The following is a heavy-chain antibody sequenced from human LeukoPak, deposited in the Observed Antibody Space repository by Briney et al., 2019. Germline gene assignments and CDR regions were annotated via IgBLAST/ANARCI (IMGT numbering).Heavy chain of an antibody. J-gene: IGHJ4*02. Sequence: GGSLRLSCAASGFTFDRFTIHWVRHTPGKGLEWVSYISSSGTTISYAQSVKGRFTITRDNAQNSLTLHMNTLRADDTAVYYCAKDGGTHFDHWGQGTLVTVSS. V-gene: IGHV3-48*01. CDR3: AKDGGTHFDH. CDR2: ISSSGTTI. D-gene: IGHD1-26*01. CDR1: GFTFDRFT.